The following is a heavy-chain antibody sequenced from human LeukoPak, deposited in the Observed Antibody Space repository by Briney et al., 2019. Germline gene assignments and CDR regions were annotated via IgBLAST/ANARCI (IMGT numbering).Heavy chain of an antibody. D-gene: IGHD3-22*01. CDR2: ISGSGGST. V-gene: IGHV3-23*01. CDR3: AKAYYDSSGYDAFDI. Sequence: GGSLRLSCAASGFTFSSYAMSWVRQAPGKGLEWVSAISGSGGSTYYADSVKDRFTISRDNSKNTLYLQMNSLRAEDTAVYYCAKAYYDSSGYDAFDIWGQGTMVTVPS. J-gene: IGHJ3*02. CDR1: GFTFSSYA.